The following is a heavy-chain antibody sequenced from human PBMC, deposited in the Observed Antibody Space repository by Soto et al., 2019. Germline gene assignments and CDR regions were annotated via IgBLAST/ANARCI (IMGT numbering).Heavy chain of an antibody. CDR3: ARSILTVYLSDD. Sequence: ETLSLTCTVSGGSISSSSYYWGWIRQPPGKGLEWIGSIYYSGSTYYNPSLKSRVTISVDTSKNQFSLKLSSVAAADTAEYYCARSILTVYLSDDWGQGTLVTVPS. D-gene: IGHD3-9*01. CDR2: IYYSGST. J-gene: IGHJ4*02. CDR1: GGSISSSSYY. V-gene: IGHV4-39*01.